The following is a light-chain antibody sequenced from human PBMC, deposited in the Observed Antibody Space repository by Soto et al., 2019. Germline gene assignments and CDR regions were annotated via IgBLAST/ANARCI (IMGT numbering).Light chain of an antibody. V-gene: IGKV3-15*01. CDR2: GTS. J-gene: IGKJ1*01. Sequence: ERVITQSPATLSVSPGERATLSCRASQSVGIYVAWYQQKPGQAPRLHIYGTSTRATGIPARFSGSGFGTEFTLTISSLQSEDSGVYYCQQYHNWPPWTFGQGTKVDIK. CDR1: QSVGIY. CDR3: QQYHNWPPWT.